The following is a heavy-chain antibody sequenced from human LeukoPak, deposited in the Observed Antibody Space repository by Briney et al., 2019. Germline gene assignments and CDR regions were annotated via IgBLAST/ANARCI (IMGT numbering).Heavy chain of an antibody. D-gene: IGHD3-22*01. Sequence: SETLSLTCTVSGGSISSYYWSWIRQPPGKGLEWIGYIYYSGSTNYNPSLKSRVTMSVDTSKNQFSLKLSSVTAADTAVYYCSKEDYYYDSSGYGNYYYYMDVWGKGTTVTVSS. V-gene: IGHV4-59*12. J-gene: IGHJ6*03. CDR1: GGSISSYY. CDR3: SKEDYYYDSSGYGNYYYYMDV. CDR2: IYYSGST.